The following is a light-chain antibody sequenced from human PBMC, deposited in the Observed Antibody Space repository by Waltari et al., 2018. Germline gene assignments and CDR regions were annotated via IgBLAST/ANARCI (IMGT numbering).Light chain of an antibody. CDR3: QQSYSTPQVT. V-gene: IGKV1-39*01. J-gene: IGKJ5*01. CDR1: QSISSY. Sequence: DIQMTQSPSSLSASVGDRVTITCRASQSISSYVNWYQQKPGKDPKLLIYAASSLQSGVPSRFSASGSGTDVTLSISSLQPEDFATYYCQQSYSTPQVTFGQGTRLEIK. CDR2: AAS.